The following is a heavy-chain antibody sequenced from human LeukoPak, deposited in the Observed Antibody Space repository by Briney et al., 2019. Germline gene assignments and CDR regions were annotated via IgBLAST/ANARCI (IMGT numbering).Heavy chain of an antibody. D-gene: IGHD3-16*01. Sequence: GGSLRLSRAVSGFTFSSYAMSWVRQDPGAGREWVSAISGSGGSTYYADSVKGRFTISRDNSKNTLYLQMNSLRAEDTAVYYCAKDKIWGEDYFDYWGQGTLVTVSS. J-gene: IGHJ4*02. CDR1: GFTFSSYA. CDR3: AKDKIWGEDYFDY. V-gene: IGHV3-23*01. CDR2: ISGSGGST.